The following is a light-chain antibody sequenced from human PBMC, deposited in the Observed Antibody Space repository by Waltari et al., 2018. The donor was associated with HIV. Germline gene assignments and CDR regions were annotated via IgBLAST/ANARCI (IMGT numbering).Light chain of an antibody. Sequence: DSVLTHSPDPLTVSLADSATTSCKSRQKLLYRSNSKNYVARNQQKAGQPPRLLIYWASTRESRVAARFSGGGSGTDLTHNISRLQAEDVATFCCQQYYRTLLNFGGGTKVEIK. CDR2: WAS. J-gene: IGKJ4*01. CDR3: QQYYRTLLN. V-gene: IGKV4-1*01. CDR1: QKLLYRSNSKNY.